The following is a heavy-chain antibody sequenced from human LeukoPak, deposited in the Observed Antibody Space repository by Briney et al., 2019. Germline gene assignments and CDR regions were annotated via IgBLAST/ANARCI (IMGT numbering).Heavy chain of an antibody. V-gene: IGHV4-59*01. CDR3: ARDMGKWYFDL. Sequence: PLETLSLTCTVSGGSISSYYWSWIRQPPGKGLEWIWCISYTGSTNYNPSLKSRVTISVDTSKSQFSLKLSSVTAADTAVYYCARDMGKWYFDLWGRGTLVTVSS. J-gene: IGHJ2*01. CDR2: ISYTGST. D-gene: IGHD1-26*01. CDR1: GGSISSYY.